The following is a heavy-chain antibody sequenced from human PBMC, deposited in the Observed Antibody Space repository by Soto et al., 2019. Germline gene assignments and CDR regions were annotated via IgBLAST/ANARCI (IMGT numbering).Heavy chain of an antibody. D-gene: IGHD3-10*01. CDR2: ISSSSSTI. J-gene: IGHJ6*03. V-gene: IGHV3-48*01. CDR1: GFTFSSYS. Sequence: HPGGSLRLSCAASGFTFSSYSMNWVRQAPGKGLERVSYISSSSSTIYYADSVKGRFTISRDNAKNSLYLQMNSLRAEDTAVYYCARSHGGGITMVRGVTRAKKEGYYYYMDVWGKGTTVTVSS. CDR3: ARSHGGGITMVRGVTRAKKEGYYYYMDV.